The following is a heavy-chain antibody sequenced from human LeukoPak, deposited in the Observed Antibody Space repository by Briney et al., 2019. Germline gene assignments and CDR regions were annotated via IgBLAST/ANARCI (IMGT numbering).Heavy chain of an antibody. V-gene: IGHV4-31*03. J-gene: IGHJ4*02. CDR3: ARGGNWYSSSSALRR. CDR2: IYYSGST. Sequence: SETLSLTCTVSGGSISSGGYYWSWIRQHPGKGLEWIGYIYYSGSTYYNPSLKNRVTISVDTSKNQFSLKLSSVTAADTAVYYCARGGNWYSSSSALRRWGQGTLVTVSS. CDR1: GGSISSGGYY. D-gene: IGHD6-6*01.